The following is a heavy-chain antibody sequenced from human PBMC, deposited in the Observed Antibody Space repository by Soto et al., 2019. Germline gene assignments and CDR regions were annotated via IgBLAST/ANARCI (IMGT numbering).Heavy chain of an antibody. Sequence: QVQLVQSGAEVKKPGASVKVSCKTSGYTFRTYGISWVRQAPGQGLEWMGWISSYNDKTKYSQKIEGRATMTTDTFTRTAYLELRSLRADDTAVYYCARDSHDYDSSYWDYDCWGRGTLVTVSS. D-gene: IGHD3-22*01. CDR1: GYTFRTYG. J-gene: IGHJ2*01. V-gene: IGHV1-18*01. CDR2: ISSYNDKT. CDR3: ARDSHDYDSSYWDYDC.